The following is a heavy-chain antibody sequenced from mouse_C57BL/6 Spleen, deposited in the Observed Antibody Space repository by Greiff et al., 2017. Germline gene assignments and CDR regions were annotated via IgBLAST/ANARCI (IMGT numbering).Heavy chain of an antibody. D-gene: IGHD1-1*01. J-gene: IGHJ4*01. CDR2: ISSGSSTI. CDR3: SYYYGSSRYAMDY. V-gene: IGHV5-17*01. CDR1: GFTFSDYG. Sequence: EVQRVESGGGLVKPGGSLKLSCAASGFTFSDYGMHWVRPAPEKGLAWVAYISSGSSTINYADTVKGRFTISRDNAKNTLFLQMTSLRSEDTAMYYCSYYYGSSRYAMDYWGQGTSVTVSS.